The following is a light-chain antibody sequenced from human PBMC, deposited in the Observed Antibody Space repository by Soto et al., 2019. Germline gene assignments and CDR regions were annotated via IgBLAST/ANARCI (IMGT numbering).Light chain of an antibody. J-gene: IGKJ1*01. CDR2: AAS. CDR3: QQSATTVWT. V-gene: IGKV1-9*01. CDR1: QGISSS. Sequence: DIQMTQSPSTLSASVGDRVTITCRASQGISSSLAWYQQKPGEAPKLPIYAASTLQSGAPSRFSGSGYGTEFTLTISSLQPEDFATYYCQQSATTVWTFGQGTKVDIK.